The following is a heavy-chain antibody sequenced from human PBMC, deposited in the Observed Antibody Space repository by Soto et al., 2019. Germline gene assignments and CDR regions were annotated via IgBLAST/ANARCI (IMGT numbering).Heavy chain of an antibody. CDR2: IWYDGSNK. V-gene: IGHV3-33*01. CDR1: GFTFSSYG. CDR3: ARDGYGSGSYYIDY. J-gene: IGHJ4*02. Sequence: QVQLVESGGGVVQPGRSLRLSCAASGFTFSSYGMHWVRQAPGKGLEWVAVIWYDGSNKYYADSVKSRFTISRDNSKNTLYLQMNSLSAEDTAVYYCARDGYGSGSYYIDYWGQGTLVTVSS. D-gene: IGHD3-10*01.